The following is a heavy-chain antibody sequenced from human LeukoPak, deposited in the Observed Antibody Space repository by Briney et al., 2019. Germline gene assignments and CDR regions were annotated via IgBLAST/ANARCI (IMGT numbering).Heavy chain of an antibody. V-gene: IGHV4-61*05. CDR1: GGSISSSSYY. CDR2: IYYSGST. D-gene: IGHD2-2*01. Sequence: KPSETLSLTCTVSGGSISSSSYYWGWIRQPPGKGLEWMGNIYYSGSTNYNPSLKSRVTISVDTSKHQFSLKLSSVTAADTAVYYCASQKLGYCSSTSCYSGGLFPFDYWGQGTLVTVSS. J-gene: IGHJ4*02. CDR3: ASQKLGYCSSTSCYSGGLFPFDY.